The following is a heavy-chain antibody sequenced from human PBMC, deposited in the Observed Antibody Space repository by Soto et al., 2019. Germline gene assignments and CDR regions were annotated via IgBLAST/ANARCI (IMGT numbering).Heavy chain of an antibody. CDR1: GFTVSSNY. CDR3: AKSEVTMVRDNWFDP. Sequence: GGSLRLSCAASGFTVSSNYMSWVRQAPGKGLEWVSAISGSGGSTYYADSVKGRFTISRDNSKNTLYLQMNSLRAEDTAVYYCAKSEVTMVRDNWFDPWGQGTLVTVSS. V-gene: IGHV3-23*01. D-gene: IGHD3-10*01. J-gene: IGHJ5*02. CDR2: ISGSGGST.